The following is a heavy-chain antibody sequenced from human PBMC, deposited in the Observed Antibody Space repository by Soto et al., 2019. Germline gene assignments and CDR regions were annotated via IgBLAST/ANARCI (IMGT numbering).Heavy chain of an antibody. CDR2: LSAGGTSA. CDR3: ARGTYGDYDF. V-gene: IGHV3-23*01. Sequence: GGSLRLSCAASGFTFSSYAMSWVHQAPGKGLEWVSALSAGGTSAYYTVSVEGRFTISRDNSKNILYLQMNSLRADDTAVYYCARGTYGDYDFWGQGTLVTVSS. D-gene: IGHD4-17*01. CDR1: GFTFSSYA. J-gene: IGHJ4*02.